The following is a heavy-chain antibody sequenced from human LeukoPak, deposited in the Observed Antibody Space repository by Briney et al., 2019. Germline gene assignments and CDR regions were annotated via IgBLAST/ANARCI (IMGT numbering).Heavy chain of an antibody. Sequence: SETLSLTCTVSGGSISIYYCSWIRQPPGKGLEWVGSIYYSGITYYNPSLKSPVTISVDTAKNQFSLNLRSVNAADTAVYFCARQPKSCTPGVFITGKACWFDSWGQGTLVTVSS. CDR2: IYYSGIT. CDR1: GGSISIYY. V-gene: IGHV4-59*05. CDR3: ARQPKSCTPGVFITGKACWFDS. D-gene: IGHD3-10*01. J-gene: IGHJ5*01.